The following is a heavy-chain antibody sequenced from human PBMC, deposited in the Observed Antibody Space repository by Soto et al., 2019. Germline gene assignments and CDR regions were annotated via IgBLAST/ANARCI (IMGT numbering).Heavy chain of an antibody. V-gene: IGHV3-23*01. J-gene: IGHJ4*02. CDR2: ITGGGDNT. D-gene: IGHD3-22*01. CDR3: AQWHMYNFDRLGYSGLDY. Sequence: EVQLLESGGGLVQPGGSLRLSCLASGFSFSDHAMTWVRQAPGKGLEWVSAITGGGDNTHYADSVKGRFTISRDNSKNTLFLQMSSVRVEDTAAYYCAQWHMYNFDRLGYSGLDYWGQGTQVTVSS. CDR1: GFSFSDHA.